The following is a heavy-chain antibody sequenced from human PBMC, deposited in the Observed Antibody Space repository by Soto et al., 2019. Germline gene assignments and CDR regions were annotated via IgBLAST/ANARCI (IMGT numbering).Heavy chain of an antibody. J-gene: IGHJ6*02. Sequence: SETLSLTCAVYGGSFSGYYWSWIRQPPGKGLEWIGEINHSGSTNYNPSLKSRVTISVDTSKNQFSLKLSSVTAADTAVYYCARDRLIAARSKHYYYGMDVWGQGTTVTVSS. CDR2: INHSGST. D-gene: IGHD6-6*01. CDR1: GGSFSGYY. CDR3: ARDRLIAARSKHYYYGMDV. V-gene: IGHV4-34*01.